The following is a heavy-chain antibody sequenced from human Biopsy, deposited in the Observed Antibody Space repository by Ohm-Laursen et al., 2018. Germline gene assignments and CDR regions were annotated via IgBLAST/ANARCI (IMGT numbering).Heavy chain of an antibody. CDR1: GGTFSNYG. Sequence: SVKVSCKVPGGTFSNYGVNWVRQAPGQGLEWLGGNIPILGTGNYAQKFQDRVTVAADTSTSTATMELRSPRSDDTAVYYCATKLTGYFHHWGQGTLVIVSS. D-gene: IGHD3-9*01. J-gene: IGHJ1*01. CDR2: NIPILGTG. CDR3: ATKLTGYFHH. V-gene: IGHV1-69*06.